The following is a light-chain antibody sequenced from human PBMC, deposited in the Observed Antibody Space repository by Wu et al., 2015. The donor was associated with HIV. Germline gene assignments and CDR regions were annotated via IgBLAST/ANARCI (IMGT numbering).Light chain of an antibody. CDR2: GAS. CDR1: QSVSSN. J-gene: IGKJ4*01. V-gene: IGKV3-15*01. Sequence: EIVMTQSPATLSMSHGERATLSCRTSQSVSSNLAWYQQKPGQAPRLLIYGASTRAPGIPARFSGSGSGTEFTLTISSMQSEDFAVYFCQQYNNWPPLTFGGGTTVEIK. CDR3: QQYNNWPPLT.